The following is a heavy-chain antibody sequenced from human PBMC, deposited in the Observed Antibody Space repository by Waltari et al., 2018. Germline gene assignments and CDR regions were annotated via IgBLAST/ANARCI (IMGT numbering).Heavy chain of an antibody. CDR1: GGSMDSYS. CDR2: VYCSGGS. CDR3: ARGGHYDAVTSFYSDALHV. Sequence: QVQLQESGPGLVKPSETLSLTCVVSGGSMDSYSWHWLRQPPGKGLGWIGYVYCSGGSKYNTSLESRVTISADTSRNEVSLSLTSVTAADTAVYFCARGGHYDAVTSFYSDALHVWGRGTTVIVSS. V-gene: IGHV4-59*08. J-gene: IGHJ3*01. D-gene: IGHD3-3*01.